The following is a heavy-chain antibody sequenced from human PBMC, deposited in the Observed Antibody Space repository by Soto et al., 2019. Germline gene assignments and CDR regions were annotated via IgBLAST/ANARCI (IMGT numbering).Heavy chain of an antibody. J-gene: IGHJ4*02. CDR1: GFNFGYYY. CDR2: ISGSGFTI. V-gene: IGHV3-11*01. D-gene: IGHD3-22*01. CDR3: ARVVDSGYYPDY. Sequence: PGGSLRLSCAASGFNFGYYYMTWIRQAPEKGLEWVSYISGSGFTIYYADSVKGRFTISRDNAKNSVLLQMNSLRAEDTAVFYCARVVDSGYYPDYWGQGTLVTVSS.